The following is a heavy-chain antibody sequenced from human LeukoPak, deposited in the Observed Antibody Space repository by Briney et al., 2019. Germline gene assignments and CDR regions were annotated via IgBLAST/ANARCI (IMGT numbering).Heavy chain of an antibody. V-gene: IGHV3-21*04. Sequence: GGSLRLSCAASGFTFSSYSMNWVRQAPGKGLEWVSSISSSSSYIYYADSVKGRFTISRDNPKNTLYLQMNSLRAEDTAVYYCAKDPRHDSSGYYYGVGYYYYYMDVWGKGTTVTVSS. CDR2: ISSSSSYI. CDR1: GFTFSSYS. CDR3: AKDPRHDSSGYYYGVGYYYYYMDV. D-gene: IGHD3-22*01. J-gene: IGHJ6*03.